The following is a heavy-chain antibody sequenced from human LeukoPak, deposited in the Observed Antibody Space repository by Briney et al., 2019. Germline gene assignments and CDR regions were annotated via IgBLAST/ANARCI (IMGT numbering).Heavy chain of an antibody. Sequence: ASVKVSCKASGGTFSSYEINWVRQATGQGLEWMGWLNPNSGNTGYSQKFQGRVTISRNTSMNTAYMELSSLTSEDTAVYYCARMTMSGRDNWFDPWGQGTLVTVSS. V-gene: IGHV1-8*03. CDR1: GGTFSSYE. CDR2: LNPNSGNT. CDR3: ARMTMSGRDNWFDP. J-gene: IGHJ5*02. D-gene: IGHD2-15*01.